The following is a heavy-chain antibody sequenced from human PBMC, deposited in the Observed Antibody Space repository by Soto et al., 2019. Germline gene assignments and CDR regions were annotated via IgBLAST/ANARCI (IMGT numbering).Heavy chain of an antibody. V-gene: IGHV1-2*04. Sequence: GASVKVSCKASGYTFTGYYMHWVRQAPGQGLEWMGWINPNSGGTNYAQKFQGWVTMTRDTSISTAYMELSRLRSDDTAVYYCARDLGDSSGYYYFTLHYWGQGTQVTVS. CDR1: GYTFTGYY. D-gene: IGHD3-22*01. CDR3: ARDLGDSSGYYYFTLHY. J-gene: IGHJ4*02. CDR2: INPNSGGT.